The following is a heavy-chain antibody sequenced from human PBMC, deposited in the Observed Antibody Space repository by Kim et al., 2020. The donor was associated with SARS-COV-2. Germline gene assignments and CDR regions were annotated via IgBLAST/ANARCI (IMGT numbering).Heavy chain of an antibody. CDR3: ATKKRGYWYFDL. V-gene: IGHV1-18*01. CDR2: SSAHSGNT. D-gene: IGHD3-3*01. Sequence: ASVKVSCKASDNTFSSHDLTWVRQAPGQGLEWIGWSSAHSGNTNFAQKFQGRVALTTDAASTTAYMELRNLRFDDTAGYYCATKKRGYWYFDLWGRGTLVTVSS. J-gene: IGHJ2*01. CDR1: DNTFSSHD.